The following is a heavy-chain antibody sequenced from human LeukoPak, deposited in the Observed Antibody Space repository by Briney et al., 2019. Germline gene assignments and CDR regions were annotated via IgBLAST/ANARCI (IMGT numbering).Heavy chain of an antibody. Sequence: SETLSLTCTVSGGFISSYYWSWIRQPPGKGLEWIGYIYYSGSTNYNPSLKSRVTISVDTSKNQFSLKLSSVTAADTAVYYCARGADYYDSSGYYYWGQGTLVTVSS. CDR2: IYYSGST. CDR1: GGFISSYY. J-gene: IGHJ4*02. CDR3: ARGADYYDSSGYYY. V-gene: IGHV4-59*01. D-gene: IGHD3-22*01.